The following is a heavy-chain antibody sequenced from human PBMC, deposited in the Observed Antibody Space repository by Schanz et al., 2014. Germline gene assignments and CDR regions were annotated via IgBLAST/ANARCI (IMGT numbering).Heavy chain of an antibody. Sequence: QVQLQESGPGLVKPSGTLSLTCTVSGGSISSNNWWTWVRQPPGKGLEWIGEIYQSGKTTYDPSLKSRLTVSRDKPSTQFSLRLTSVTAADTAVYFCAGRPVRARSGGLDSWGQGTLVTVSS. CDR2: IYQSGKT. CDR3: AGRPVRARSGGLDS. CDR1: GGSISSNNW. V-gene: IGHV4-4*02. J-gene: IGHJ4*02. D-gene: IGHD6-19*01.